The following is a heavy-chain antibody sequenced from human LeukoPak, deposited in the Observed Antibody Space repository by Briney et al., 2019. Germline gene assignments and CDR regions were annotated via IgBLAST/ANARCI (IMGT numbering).Heavy chain of an antibody. J-gene: IGHJ4*02. CDR1: GFTSSSYW. CDR2: IKEDGSEK. CDR3: AREATGGSCFSSTCDYFDY. V-gene: IGHV3-7*01. Sequence: PGGSLRLSCAASGFTSSSYWMSWVRQAPGKGPEWVANIKEDGSEKYYVDSVKGRFTFSRDNAKNSLYLQMNSLRAEDTAVYYCAREATGGSCFSSTCDYFDYWGQGTLVTVSS. D-gene: IGHD2-15*01.